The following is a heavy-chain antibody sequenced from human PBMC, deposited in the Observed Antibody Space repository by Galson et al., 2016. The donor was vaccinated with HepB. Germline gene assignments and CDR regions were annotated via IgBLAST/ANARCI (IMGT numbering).Heavy chain of an antibody. J-gene: IGHJ4*02. D-gene: IGHD3-3*01. CDR1: GFTFGDYA. Sequence: SLRLSCAASGFTFGDYAMSWFRQAPGKGLEWVGFIRSKTYGGTTEYAASVKGRFTISRDDSKTIAYLQMNSLSTEDTAVYYCTGDSNPFYYNFRSGYLLADYWGQGTLVTVSS. CDR3: TGDSNPFYYNFRSGYLLADY. V-gene: IGHV3-49*03. CDR2: IRSKTYGGTT.